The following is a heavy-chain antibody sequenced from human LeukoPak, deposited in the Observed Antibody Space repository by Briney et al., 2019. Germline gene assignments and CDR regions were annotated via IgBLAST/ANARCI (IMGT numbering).Heavy chain of an antibody. CDR3: ARESGTRPTMLDY. D-gene: IGHD1-1*01. CDR2: ISGSGGST. Sequence: AESLRLSCAASGFTFSSYAMSWVRQAPGKGLEWVSAISGSGGSTYYADSVKGRFTNSRDNAKNSLYLQMNSLRAEDTAVYYCARESGTRPTMLDYWGQGTLVTVSS. J-gene: IGHJ4*02. V-gene: IGHV3-23*01. CDR1: GFTFSSYA.